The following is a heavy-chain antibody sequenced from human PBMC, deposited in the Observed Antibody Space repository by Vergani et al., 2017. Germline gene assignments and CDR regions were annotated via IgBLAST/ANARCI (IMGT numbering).Heavy chain of an antibody. J-gene: IGHJ5*02. CDR3: ARDLRLLYNRFDP. Sequence: QVQLVESGGGVVQPGRSLRLSCAASGYTFNQYGMHWVRQAPGKGLEWVAVTWYDGNNKQYADSVKGRFTISRDNSKSTMYLKMNSLRDEDTGVYYCARDLRLLYNRFDPWGHGPLVTV. D-gene: IGHD1-14*01. CDR1: GYTFNQYG. V-gene: IGHV3-33*01. CDR2: TWYDGNNK.